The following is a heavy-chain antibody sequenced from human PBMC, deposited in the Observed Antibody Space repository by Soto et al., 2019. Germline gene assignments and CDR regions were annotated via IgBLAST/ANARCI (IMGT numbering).Heavy chain of an antibody. V-gene: IGHV4-59*01. Sequence: LSLTCNVSGGSISGYYWSWIRQPPGKGLEYIGYIYYRGSTNYNPSLESRVTMSVDTSRNQFSLKVNSVTAADTAVYYCARQQLLPFYYALDVWGQGTTGTVSS. CDR3: ARQQLLPFYYALDV. D-gene: IGHD6-13*01. CDR1: GGSISGYY. J-gene: IGHJ6*02. CDR2: IYYRGST.